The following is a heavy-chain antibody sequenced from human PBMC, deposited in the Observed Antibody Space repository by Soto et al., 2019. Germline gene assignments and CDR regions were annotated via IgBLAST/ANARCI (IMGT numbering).Heavy chain of an antibody. V-gene: IGHV4-31*03. CDR1: GVSISSGSF. Sequence: SETLSLTCTVSGVSISSGSFWSWIRQRPGKGPEWIGYISYTGTTFSNPALKSRVALSTDTSKNQFSLKLTSVTAADTAVYYCASSFCGGPYVADFDTRALETLVPVS. J-gene: IGHJ4*01. CDR3: ASSFCGGPYVADFDT. CDR2: ISYTGTT. D-gene: IGHD3-16*01.